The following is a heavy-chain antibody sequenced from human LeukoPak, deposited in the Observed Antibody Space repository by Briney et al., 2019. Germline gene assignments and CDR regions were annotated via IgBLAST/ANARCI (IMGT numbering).Heavy chain of an antibody. CDR2: IRYDGSNK. V-gene: IGHV3-30*02. J-gene: IGHJ3*02. D-gene: IGHD1-20*01. CDR3: ARSYNWKRIGAFDI. Sequence: PGGSLRLSCAASGFTFSSYGMHWVRQAPGKGLEWVAFIRYDGSNKYYADSVKGRFTISRDNSKNTLYLQMNSLRAEDTAVYYCARSYNWKRIGAFDIWGQGTMVTVSS. CDR1: GFTFSSYG.